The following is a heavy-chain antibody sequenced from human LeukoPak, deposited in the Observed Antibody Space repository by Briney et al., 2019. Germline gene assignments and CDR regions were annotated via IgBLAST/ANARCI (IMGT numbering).Heavy chain of an antibody. V-gene: IGHV1-8*02. D-gene: IGHD3-10*01. Sequence: ASVRVSCKASGYTFIDYYVHWVRQASGRGLEWMGWMNPNNGKTGYAQKFQGRVTMTRDTSTSTAYMELRGLISEDTAVYYCVRDGEGVAISVNYWFDPWGQGTLVTVSS. CDR3: VRDGEGVAISVNYWFDP. CDR2: MNPNNGKT. CDR1: GYTFIDYY. J-gene: IGHJ5*02.